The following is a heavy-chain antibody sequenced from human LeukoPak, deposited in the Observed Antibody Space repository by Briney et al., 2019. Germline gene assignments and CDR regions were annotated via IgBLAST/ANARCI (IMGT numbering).Heavy chain of an antibody. CDR1: GFTFSSYS. CDR3: ARDSREPGGFYGDYGLYYFDY. J-gene: IGHJ4*02. D-gene: IGHD4-17*01. Sequence: GGSLRLSCAASGFTFSSYSMNWVRQAPGKGLEWVSYISSSSSTIYYADSVKGRFTISRDNAKNSLYLQMNSLRAEDTAVYYCARDSREPGGFYGDYGLYYFDYWGQGTLVTVSS. CDR2: ISSSSSTI. V-gene: IGHV3-48*04.